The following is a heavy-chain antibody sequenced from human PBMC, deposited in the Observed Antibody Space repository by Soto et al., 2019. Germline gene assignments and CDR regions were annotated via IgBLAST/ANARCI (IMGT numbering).Heavy chain of an antibody. CDR2: ISSSSSYI. V-gene: IGHV3-21*01. D-gene: IGHD3-10*01. CDR1: GFTFSSYS. CDR3: ARGQYGSGSYYLFDY. J-gene: IGHJ4*02. Sequence: GGSLRLSCAASGFTFSSYSMNWVRQAPGKGLEWVSSISSSSSYIYYADSVKGRFTISRDNAKNSLYLQMNSLRAEDTAVYYCARGQYGSGSYYLFDYWGQGTLVTVSS.